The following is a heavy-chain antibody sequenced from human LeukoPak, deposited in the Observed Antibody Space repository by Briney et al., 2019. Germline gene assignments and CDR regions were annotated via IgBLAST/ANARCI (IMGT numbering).Heavy chain of an antibody. Sequence: GGSLRLSCAASGFTFSSYAMSWVRQAPGKGLEWVSSISSSSSYIYYADSVKGRFTISRDNAKNSLYLQMNSLRAEDTAVYYCARDHGIFGVVISTGFDYWGQGTLVTVSS. CDR2: ISSSSSYI. CDR1: GFTFSSYA. D-gene: IGHD3-3*01. J-gene: IGHJ4*02. CDR3: ARDHGIFGVVISTGFDY. V-gene: IGHV3-21*01.